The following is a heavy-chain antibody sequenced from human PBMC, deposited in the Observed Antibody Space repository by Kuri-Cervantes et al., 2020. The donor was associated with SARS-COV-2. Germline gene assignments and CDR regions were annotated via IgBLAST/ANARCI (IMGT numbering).Heavy chain of an antibody. V-gene: IGHV3-21*01. D-gene: IGHD2-2*01. CDR1: GFTFSSYS. CDR3: ARDFRAQYQVVINFYYYCMDV. J-gene: IGHJ6*02. Sequence: GESLKISCAASGFTFSSYSMNWVRQAPGKGLEWVSSISSSSSYIYYADSVKGRFTISRDNAKNTVYLQMNSLRAEETAVYYCARDFRAQYQVVINFYYYCMDVWGQGTTVTVSS. CDR2: ISSSSSYI.